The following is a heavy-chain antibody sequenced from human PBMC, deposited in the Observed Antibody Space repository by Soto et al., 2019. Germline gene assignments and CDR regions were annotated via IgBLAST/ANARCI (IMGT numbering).Heavy chain of an antibody. CDR3: ARSPAYGDYANLDT. J-gene: IGHJ5*02. D-gene: IGHD4-17*01. CDR1: GDSVSKYY. V-gene: IGHV4-4*07. CDR2: IYTTRSP. Sequence: SETLSLTCTVSGDSVSKYYWNWIRQPAGKGLERIGRIYTTRSPNYNPSLKSRVTMSVDTSKNQFSLKLNLSSVTAADTAVYYCARSPAYGDYANLDTWGQGTLVTVSS.